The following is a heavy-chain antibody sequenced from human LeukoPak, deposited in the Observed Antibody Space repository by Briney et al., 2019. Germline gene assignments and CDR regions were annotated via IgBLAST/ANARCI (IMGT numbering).Heavy chain of an antibody. D-gene: IGHD6-19*01. Sequence: GGSLRLSCAASGFTFSSYFLTWVRQAPGKGLEWVANINQDGSEKQYVDSVKGRFTISRENAKNSLYLQMNSLRAEDTAVYYYARDRAVAGLLDYWGQGTLVTVSS. CDR2: INQDGSEK. CDR3: ARDRAVAGLLDY. J-gene: IGHJ4*02. CDR1: GFTFSSYF. V-gene: IGHV3-7*01.